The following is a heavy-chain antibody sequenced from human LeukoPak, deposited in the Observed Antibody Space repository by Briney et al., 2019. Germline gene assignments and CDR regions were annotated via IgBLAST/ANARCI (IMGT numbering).Heavy chain of an antibody. CDR2: ISSSSSYI. V-gene: IGHV3-21*01. CDR1: GFTFSSYS. Sequence: PGGSLRLSCAASGFTFSSYSMNWVRQAPGKGLEWVSSISSSSSYIYYADSVKGRFTISRDNAKNSLYLQINSLRAEDTAVYYCARHGKMAANAFDIWGQGTMVTVSS. CDR3: ARHGKMAANAFDI. D-gene: IGHD1-26*01. J-gene: IGHJ3*02.